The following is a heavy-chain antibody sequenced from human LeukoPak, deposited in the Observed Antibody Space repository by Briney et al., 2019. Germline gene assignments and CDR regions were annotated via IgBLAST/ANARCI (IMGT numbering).Heavy chain of an antibody. J-gene: IGHJ6*03. D-gene: IGHD1-26*01. V-gene: IGHV3-23*01. CDR2: ISGSGGST. CDR1: GFTFSRYL. Sequence: GGSLRLSCAASGFTFSRYLMSWVRQAPGKGLEWVSGISGSGGSTYYADSVKGRFTISRDNSKNTLYLQMNSLRAEDTAVYYCAKDDGGSYYIYYYYMDVWGKGTTVTISS. CDR3: AKDDGGSYYIYYYYMDV.